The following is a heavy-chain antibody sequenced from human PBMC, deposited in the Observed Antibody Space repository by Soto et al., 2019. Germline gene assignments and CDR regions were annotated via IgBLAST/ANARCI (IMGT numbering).Heavy chain of an antibody. D-gene: IGHD4-17*01. CDR2: INPGVVST. CDR3: DRGGNGDNVGYWYCDL. V-gene: IGHV1-46*03. Sequence: QVQLVQSGAEVKKPGASVEVSCKAYGYTFTTYYIHWVRHAPGQGLEWMGVINPGVVSTKYAQKFQDRVTMTSDTYTSTVYMDLSSLRSEDTAVYFCDRGGNGDNVGYWYCDLWGRGTQVTVSP. CDR1: GYTFTTYY. J-gene: IGHJ2*01.